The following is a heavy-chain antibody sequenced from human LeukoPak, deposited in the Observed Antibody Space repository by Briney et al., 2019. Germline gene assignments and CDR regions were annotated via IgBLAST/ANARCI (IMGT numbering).Heavy chain of an antibody. D-gene: IGHD5-18*01. Sequence: GSLRLSCAASEFIVSSNYMIWVRHAPGKGLERVSVIYSGGSTYYADSVKGRFTISRDNSKNTLYLQMNSLRAEDTAVYYCAAPGGYSYEGCFDYWGQGTLVTVSS. CDR1: EFIVSSNY. V-gene: IGHV3-66*01. CDR3: AAPGGYSYEGCFDY. J-gene: IGHJ4*02. CDR2: IYSGGST.